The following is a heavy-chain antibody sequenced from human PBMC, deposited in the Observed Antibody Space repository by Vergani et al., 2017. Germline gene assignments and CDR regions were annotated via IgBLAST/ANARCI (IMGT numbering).Heavy chain of an antibody. CDR2: IYYSGST. J-gene: IGHJ3*02. V-gene: IGHV4-59*01. D-gene: IGHD5-18*01. CDR1: GGSICSYY. CDR3: AREIQLWLLASGAFDI. Sequence: QVQLQESGPGLVKPSETLSLTCTVSGGSICSYYWSWIRQPPGKGLEWIGYIYYSGSTNYNPSLKSRVTISVDTSKNQFSLKLSSVTAADTAVYYCAREIQLWLLASGAFDIWGQGTMVTVSS.